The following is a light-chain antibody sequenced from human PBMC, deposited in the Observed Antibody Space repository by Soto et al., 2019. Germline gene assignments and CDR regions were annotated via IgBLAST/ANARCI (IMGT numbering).Light chain of an antibody. CDR1: QSVRSY. CDR2: DAS. CDR3: QQYNNWPRRT. J-gene: IGKJ1*01. Sequence: EIVLTQSPATLSLSPVERATLSGMASQSVRSYLAWYQQKPGQAPRLLIYDASNRATDIPARFSGSGSGTDFTLTISSLEPEDFAVYYCQQYNNWPRRTFGQGTKWIS. V-gene: IGKV3-11*01.